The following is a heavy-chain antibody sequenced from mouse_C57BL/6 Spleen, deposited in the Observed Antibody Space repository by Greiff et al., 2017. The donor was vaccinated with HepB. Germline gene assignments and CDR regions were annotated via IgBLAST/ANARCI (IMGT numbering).Heavy chain of an antibody. CDR2: IYPRSGNT. CDR1: GYTFTSYG. CDR3: AKIYYGSSGAMDY. V-gene: IGHV1-81*01. J-gene: IGHJ4*01. D-gene: IGHD1-1*01. Sequence: VQLQQSGAELARPGASVKLSCKASGYTFTSYGISWVKQRTGQGLEWIGEIYPRSGNTYYNEKFKGKATLTAAKSSSTAYMELRSLTSEDSAVYFCAKIYYGSSGAMDYWGQGTSVTVSS.